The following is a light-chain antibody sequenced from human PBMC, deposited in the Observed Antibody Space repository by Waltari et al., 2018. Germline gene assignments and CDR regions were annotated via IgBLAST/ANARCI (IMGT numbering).Light chain of an antibody. CDR3: QKYNSAPWT. J-gene: IGKJ1*01. CDR2: GTP. V-gene: IGKV1-27*01. CDR1: QGISNY. Sequence: DIQMTQSPSSLSASVGDSVPIPCRASQGISNYFAWSPQKPGKVPTILIYGTPTLQSGVPSRFSGSGSGTDFTLTISSLQPEDVATYYCQKYNSAPWTFGQGTKVEVK.